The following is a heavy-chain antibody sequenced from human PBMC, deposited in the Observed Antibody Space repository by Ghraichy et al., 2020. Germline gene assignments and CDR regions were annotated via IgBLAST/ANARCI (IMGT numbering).Heavy chain of an antibody. CDR3: ARVLVVPASIGGDYFYGMDG. V-gene: IGHV4-4*07. Sequence: SETLSLTCTVSGGSMSNYFWSWIRQPAGKGLEWIGRIYLSGSTNYNPSLKSRVTMSIDTSKNQFSLQLTPVTAADTAVYFCARVLVVPASIGGDYFYGMDGWGQGTTVIVSS. CDR1: GGSMSNYF. CDR2: IYLSGST. D-gene: IGHD2-2*02. J-gene: IGHJ6*02.